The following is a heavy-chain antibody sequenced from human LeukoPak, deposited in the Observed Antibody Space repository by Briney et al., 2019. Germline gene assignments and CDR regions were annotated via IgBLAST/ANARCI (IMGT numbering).Heavy chain of an antibody. Sequence: SETLSLTCTVSGGSISSSSYSWDWIRNPPGKGLEWIGSINYSGSTYYNPSLKSRVTISVDTSKNQFSLILTSVTAPDTAVYYCARRHSGSYYAKHWFDPWGQGTLVTVSS. V-gene: IGHV4-39*01. D-gene: IGHD1-26*01. J-gene: IGHJ5*02. CDR1: GGSISSSSYS. CDR2: INYSGST. CDR3: ARRHSGSYYAKHWFDP.